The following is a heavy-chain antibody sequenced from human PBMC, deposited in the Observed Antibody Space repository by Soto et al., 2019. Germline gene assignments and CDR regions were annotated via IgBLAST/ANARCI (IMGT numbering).Heavy chain of an antibody. J-gene: IGHJ6*02. CDR3: ASRQLRYSGSYFDRGAENYYYYGMDV. Sequence: GGSLRLSCAASGFTFSSYGMHWVRQAPGKGLEWVAVISYDGSNKYYADSVKGRFTISRDNSKNTLYLQMNSLRAEDTAVYYCASRQLRYSGSYFDRGAENYYYYGMDVWGQGTTVTVS. V-gene: IGHV3-30*03. D-gene: IGHD1-26*01. CDR2: ISYDGSNK. CDR1: GFTFSSYG.